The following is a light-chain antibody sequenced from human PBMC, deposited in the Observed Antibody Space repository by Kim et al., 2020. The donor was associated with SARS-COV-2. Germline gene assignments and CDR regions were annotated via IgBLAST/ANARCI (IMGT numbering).Light chain of an antibody. J-gene: IGLJ2*01. Sequence: GQKVTISCPGGSSNIANNHVAWYQQVPGTAPKLLIYDNDKRPSGISDRFSGSKSGTSATLGITGLQTGDEADYHCGTWDNSLSAVVFGGGTQLTVL. V-gene: IGLV1-51*01. CDR2: DND. CDR3: GTWDNSLSAVV. CDR1: SSNIANNH.